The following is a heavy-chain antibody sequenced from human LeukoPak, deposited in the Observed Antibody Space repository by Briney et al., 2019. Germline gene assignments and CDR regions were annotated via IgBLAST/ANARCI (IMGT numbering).Heavy chain of an antibody. CDR2: ISSSGSTI. D-gene: IGHD6-13*01. CDR3: ARDSGYSSSWFYYYYGMDV. J-gene: IGHJ6*02. Sequence: PPGGSLRLSCAASGFTFSIYEMNSVRQAPGKGLDSASYISSSGSTIYYADSVKGRFTISRDNAKNSLYLQMNSLRAEDTAVYYCARDSGYSSSWFYYYYGMDVWGQGTTVTVSS. V-gene: IGHV3-48*03. CDR1: GFTFSIYE.